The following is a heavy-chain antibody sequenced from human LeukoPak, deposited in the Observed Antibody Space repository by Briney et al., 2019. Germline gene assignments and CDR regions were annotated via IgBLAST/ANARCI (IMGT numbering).Heavy chain of an antibody. CDR3: LTGLIGSNNY. D-gene: IGHD2/OR15-2a*01. V-gene: IGHV3-74*01. Sequence: PRGSLRLSCAASGFTFSSYWMSWGRQAPGEGGVWVSRIKTDDSTATYADSVKARFTISRDNAKHTLYLQMNSLRAEDTAVYYCLTGLIGSNNYWGQGTLVTVSS. CDR1: GFTFSSYW. J-gene: IGHJ4*02. CDR2: IKTDDSTA.